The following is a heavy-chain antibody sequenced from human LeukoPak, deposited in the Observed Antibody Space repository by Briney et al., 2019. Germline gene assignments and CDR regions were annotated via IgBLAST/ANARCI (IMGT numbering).Heavy chain of an antibody. CDR1: GFTFSSYS. CDR2: ISASSNFI. Sequence: PGGSLRLSCVVSGFTFSSYSMSWVRQAPGKGLEWVSSISASSNFISYADSVKGRFTISRDNAKNSLFLQMNSLRAEDTAVYYCASSLAVAGTGGWFDPWGQGNLVTVSS. V-gene: IGHV3-21*01. D-gene: IGHD6-13*01. CDR3: ASSLAVAGTGGWFDP. J-gene: IGHJ5*02.